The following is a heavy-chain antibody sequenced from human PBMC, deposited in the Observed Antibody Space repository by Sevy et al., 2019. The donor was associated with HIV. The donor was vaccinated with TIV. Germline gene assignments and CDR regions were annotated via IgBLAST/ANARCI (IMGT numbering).Heavy chain of an antibody. V-gene: IGHV3-30*01. Sequence: GGSLRLSCAASGFSFSDYDMHWVRQAPGKGLDWVAVISHDERYKNYAESVKVRFTISRDNFKNTLFLQMDSLRPEDTAVYFCARLISTDGDSYYLDSWGQGALVSDSS. J-gene: IGHJ4*02. D-gene: IGHD2-8*01. CDR1: GFSFSDYD. CDR3: ARLISTDGDSYYLDS. CDR2: ISHDERYK.